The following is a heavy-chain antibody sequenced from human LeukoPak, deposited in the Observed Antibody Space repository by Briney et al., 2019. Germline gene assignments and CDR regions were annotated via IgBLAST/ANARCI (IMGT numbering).Heavy chain of an antibody. CDR2: IWYDGSNK. V-gene: IGHV3-33*01. Sequence: GGSLRLSCAASGFTFSSYGMHWVRQAPGKGLEWVAVIWYDGSNKYYADSVKGRFTISRDNSKNTLYLQMNSLRAEDTAVYYCARGNSGSYYDSKPTSYYFDYWGQGTLVTVSS. CDR1: GFTFSSYG. D-gene: IGHD1-26*01. CDR3: ARGNSGSYYDSKPTSYYFDY. J-gene: IGHJ4*02.